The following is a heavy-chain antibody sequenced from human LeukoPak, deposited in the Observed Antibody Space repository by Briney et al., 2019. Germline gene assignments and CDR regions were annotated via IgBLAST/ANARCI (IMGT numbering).Heavy chain of an antibody. Sequence: SETLSLTCTVSGGSISSTRYYWGWIRQPPGKGLEWIGSMYYSGSTYYNPSLTSRVTISVDTSKNQFSLKLSSVTAADTAVYYCARYGITMVRGPGFDPWGQGTLVTVSS. J-gene: IGHJ5*02. CDR2: MYYSGST. D-gene: IGHD3-10*01. CDR3: ARYGITMVRGPGFDP. CDR1: GGSISSTRYY. V-gene: IGHV4-39*07.